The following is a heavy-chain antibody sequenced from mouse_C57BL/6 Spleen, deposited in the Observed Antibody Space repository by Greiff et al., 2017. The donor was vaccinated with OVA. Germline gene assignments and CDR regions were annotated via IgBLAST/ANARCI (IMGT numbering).Heavy chain of an antibody. CDR1: GYAFSSSW. CDR2: IYPGDGDT. CDR3: AITYYYGSSYGAMDY. J-gene: IGHJ4*01. V-gene: IGHV1-82*01. D-gene: IGHD1-1*01. Sequence: VQLQQSGPELVKPGASVKISCKASGYAFSSSWMNWVKQRPGKGLEWIGRIYPGDGDTNYNGKFKGKATLTADKSSSTAYMQLSSLTSEDSAVYFCAITYYYGSSYGAMDYWGQGTSVTVSS.